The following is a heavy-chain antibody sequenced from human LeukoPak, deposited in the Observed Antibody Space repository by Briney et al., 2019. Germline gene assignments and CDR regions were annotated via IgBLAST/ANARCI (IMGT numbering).Heavy chain of an antibody. V-gene: IGHV4-59*01. CDR1: GVSISSYY. J-gene: IGHJ6*03. CDR3: ARTQEAGYSSGWYDSYYYYYMDV. D-gene: IGHD6-19*01. Sequence: SETLSLTCTVSGVSISSYYWSWIRQPPGKGLEWVGYIHYTGSTNYNPSLKSRVTISVDTSKNQFSLKLSSVTAADTAVYYCARTQEAGYSSGWYDSYYYYYMDVWGKGTTVTISS. CDR2: IHYTGST.